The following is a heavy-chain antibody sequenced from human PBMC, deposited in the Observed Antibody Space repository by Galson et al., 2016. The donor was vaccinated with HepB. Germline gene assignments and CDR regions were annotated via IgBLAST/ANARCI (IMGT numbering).Heavy chain of an antibody. V-gene: IGHV3-15*07. Sequence: SLRLSCAASGFTFSNVWMNWVRQAPGKGLKWVGRIKSKVDGGAADYAAPVKGRFTISGDDSKNTLYLQMTGLKTEDTAVYYCTTVLSTASMSGWYDWGFDYWGQGTLVTVSS. CDR1: GFTFSNVW. CDR3: TTVLSTASMSGWYDWGFDY. CDR2: IKSKVDGGAA. D-gene: IGHD6-19*01. J-gene: IGHJ4*02.